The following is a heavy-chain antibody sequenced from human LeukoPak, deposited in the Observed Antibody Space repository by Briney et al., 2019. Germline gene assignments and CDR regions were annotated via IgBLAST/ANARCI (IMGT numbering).Heavy chain of an antibody. V-gene: IGHV3-7*01. D-gene: IGHD3-3*01. CDR3: ARGPPISPHPWCYDFWSGQNKNWFDP. J-gene: IGHJ5*02. Sequence: GGSLRLSCAASGFTFSSYWMSWVRQAPGKGLEWVANIKQDGSEKYYVDSVKGRFTISRDNAKNSLYLQMNSLRAEDTAVYYCARGPPISPHPWCYDFWSGQNKNWFDPWGQGTLVTVSS. CDR1: GFTFSSYW. CDR2: IKQDGSEK.